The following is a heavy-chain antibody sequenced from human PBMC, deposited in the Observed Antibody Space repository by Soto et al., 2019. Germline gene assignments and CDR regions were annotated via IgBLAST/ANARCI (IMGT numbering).Heavy chain of an antibody. Sequence: QVQLVQSGAEVKKPGASVKVSCKASGYTFTSYDINWVRQATGQGLEWMGRMNPNGGNTGYAQKFQGRVTITRSTSISTAYMELTSLRSEDTAVYYCARDHSSGWYGPYYYYGMDVWGQGTTVTVSS. J-gene: IGHJ6*02. D-gene: IGHD6-19*01. CDR2: MNPNGGNT. V-gene: IGHV1-8*01. CDR3: ARDHSSGWYGPYYYYGMDV. CDR1: GYTFTSYD.